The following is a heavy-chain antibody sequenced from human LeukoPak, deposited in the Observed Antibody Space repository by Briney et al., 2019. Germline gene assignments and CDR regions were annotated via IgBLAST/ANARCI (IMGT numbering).Heavy chain of an antibody. CDR3: ARESSYYYCYYYMDV. D-gene: IGHD1-26*01. V-gene: IGHV3-30*04. Sequence: GGSLRLSCAASGFTFSSYAMHWVRQAPGKGLEWVAVISYDGSNKYYADSVKGRFTISRDNSKNTLYLQMNSLRAEDTAVYYCARESSYYYCYYYMDVWGKGTTVTVSS. J-gene: IGHJ6*03. CDR1: GFTFSSYA. CDR2: ISYDGSNK.